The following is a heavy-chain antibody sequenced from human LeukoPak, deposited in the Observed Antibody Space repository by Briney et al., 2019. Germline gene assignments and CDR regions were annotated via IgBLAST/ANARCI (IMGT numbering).Heavy chain of an antibody. CDR3: ARDPRSFSGSYNYFDY. V-gene: IGHV4-4*07. CDR1: GGSISSYY. J-gene: IGHJ4*02. CDR2: IYTSGST. D-gene: IGHD1-26*01. Sequence: SETLSLTCTVSGGSISSYYWSWIRQPAGKGLEWIGRIYTSGSTNYNPSLKSRVTMSVDTSKNQFSLKLSSVTAADTAVYYCARDPRSFSGSYNYFDYWGQGTLVTVSS.